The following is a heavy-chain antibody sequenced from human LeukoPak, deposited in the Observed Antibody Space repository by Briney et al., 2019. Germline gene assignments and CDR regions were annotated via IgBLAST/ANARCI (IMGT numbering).Heavy chain of an antibody. CDR1: GGSFSGYY. D-gene: IGHD3-22*01. CDR2: INHSGST. J-gene: IGHJ5*02. Sequence: PSETLSLTCAVYGGSFSGYYWSWIRQPPGKGLEWIGEINHSGSTNYNPSLKSRVTISVDTSKNQFSLKLSSVTAADTAVYYCARGKGITMIVVVTQDNWFDPWGQGTLVTVSS. V-gene: IGHV4-34*01. CDR3: ARGKGITMIVVVTQDNWFDP.